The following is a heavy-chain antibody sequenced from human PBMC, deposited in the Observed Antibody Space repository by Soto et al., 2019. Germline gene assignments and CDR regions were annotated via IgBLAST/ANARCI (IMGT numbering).Heavy chain of an antibody. V-gene: IGHV4-31*03. Sequence: QVQLQESGPGLLKPSQTLSLTCSVSGGSIGSGGYYWTWIRQRPGKGLEWIGYIYQSGRTHYNPALRSRITISADTSKTQFSLNLSSVTAADTAVYYCVRDGGEYCSDAGCFYSNWLDPWGQGTLVTVS. CDR2: IYQSGRT. CDR1: GGSIGSGGYY. CDR3: VRDGGEYCSDAGCFYSNWLDP. D-gene: IGHD2-8*02. J-gene: IGHJ5*02.